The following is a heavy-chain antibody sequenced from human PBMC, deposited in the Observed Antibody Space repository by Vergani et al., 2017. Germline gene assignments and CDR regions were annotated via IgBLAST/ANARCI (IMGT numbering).Heavy chain of an antibody. V-gene: IGHV3-23*01. CDR3: AKDCGRRVVAATQPYGTDV. Sequence: EVQLLESGGGLVQPGGSLRLSCAASGFTFSSYAMSWVRQAPGKGLEWVSAISGSGGSTYYADSVKGRFTISRDNSKNTLYLQMNSLRAEDTAVYYGAKDCGRRVVAATQPYGTDVGGQGRTVTV. CDR2: ISGSGGST. CDR1: GFTFSSYA. D-gene: IGHD6-25*01. J-gene: IGHJ6*02.